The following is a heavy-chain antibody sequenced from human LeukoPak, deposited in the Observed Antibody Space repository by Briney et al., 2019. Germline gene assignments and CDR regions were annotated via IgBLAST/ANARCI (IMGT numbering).Heavy chain of an antibody. CDR3: ARHPHGDYVWFDP. Sequence: SETLSLTCTVSGGSISSRSYSWGWIRQPPGKGLEWIGSIYYSGSTYYNPSLKSRVTMSVDTSESQFSLKLSSVPAADTAVYYCARHPHGDYVWFDPWGQGSLVTVSS. D-gene: IGHD4-17*01. CDR2: IYYSGST. J-gene: IGHJ5*02. CDR1: GGSISSRSYS. V-gene: IGHV4-39*01.